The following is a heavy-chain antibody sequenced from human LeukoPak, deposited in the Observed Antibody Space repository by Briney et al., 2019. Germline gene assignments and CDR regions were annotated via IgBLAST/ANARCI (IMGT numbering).Heavy chain of an antibody. J-gene: IGHJ4*02. CDR1: GGSISSYY. V-gene: IGHV4-59*01. CDR3: ARDGSGSYLL. CDR2: IYYSGST. D-gene: IGHD3-10*01. Sequence: SETLSLTCTVSGGSISSYYWSWIRQPPGKGLEWIGYIYYSGSTNYNPSLKSRVTISVDTSKDQFSLKLSSVTAADTAVYYCARDGSGSYLLWGQGTLVTVSS.